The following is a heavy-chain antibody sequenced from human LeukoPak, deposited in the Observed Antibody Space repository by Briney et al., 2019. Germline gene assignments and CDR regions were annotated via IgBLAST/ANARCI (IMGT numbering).Heavy chain of an antibody. CDR2: IKQDGSEK. D-gene: IGHD6-19*01. V-gene: IGHV3-7*01. CDR1: GFTFSSYW. Sequence: GGSLRLSCAASGFTFSSYWKSWVRQAPGKGLEWVANIKQDGSEKYYVDSVKGRFTISRDNAKNSLYLQMNSLRAEDTAVYYCAGAVAGKPFDYWGQGTLVTVSS. CDR3: AGAVAGKPFDY. J-gene: IGHJ4*02.